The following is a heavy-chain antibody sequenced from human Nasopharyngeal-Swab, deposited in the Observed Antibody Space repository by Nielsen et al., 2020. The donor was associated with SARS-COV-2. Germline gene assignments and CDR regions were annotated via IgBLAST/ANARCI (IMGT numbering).Heavy chain of an antibody. CDR3: ARVPGYLYGMDV. J-gene: IGHJ6*02. V-gene: IGHV4-34*01. D-gene: IGHD3-16*02. CDR2: INHSGST. Sequence: WIRQPPGKGLEWIGEINHSGSTNYNPSLKSRVTISVDTSKNQFSLKLSSVTAADTAVYYCARVPGYLYGMDVWGQGTTVTVSS.